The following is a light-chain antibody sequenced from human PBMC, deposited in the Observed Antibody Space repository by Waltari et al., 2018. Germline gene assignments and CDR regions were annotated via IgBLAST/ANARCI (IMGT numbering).Light chain of an antibody. CDR1: QSVSSN. CDR3: QQYNNWPRSVT. V-gene: IGKV3-15*01. CDR2: GAS. J-gene: IGKJ1*01. Sequence: EIVMTQSPATLSVSPGERATLSCRASQSVSSNLAWYQQKPGQAPRLLIYGASTRATGIPARFSGSGSGTEFTLTISSMQSEDFAVYYCQQYNNWPRSVTFGQGTKVEIK.